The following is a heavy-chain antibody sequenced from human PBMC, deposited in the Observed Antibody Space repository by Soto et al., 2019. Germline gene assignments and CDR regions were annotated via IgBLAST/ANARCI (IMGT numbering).Heavy chain of an antibody. D-gene: IGHD2-15*01. J-gene: IGHJ6*02. CDR2: ISSNGGST. V-gene: IGHV3-64*02. CDR1: GFTFGSYA. CDR3: ARSRPLLTYYYYYGMDV. Sequence: LRLSFAASGFTFGSYAMHWVRQAPWKVLEYVSAISSNGGSTYYADSVKGRFTISRDNSKNTLYLQMGSLRAEDMAVYYCARSRPLLTYYYYYGMDVWGQVHTVTASS.